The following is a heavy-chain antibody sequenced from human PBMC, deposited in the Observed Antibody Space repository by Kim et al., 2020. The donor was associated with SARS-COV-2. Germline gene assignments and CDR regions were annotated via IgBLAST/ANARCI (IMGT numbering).Heavy chain of an antibody. D-gene: IGHD3-22*01. CDR2: IYTSGST. Sequence: SETLSLTCTVSGGSISSYYWSWIRQPAGKGLEWIGRIYTSGSTNYNPSLKSRVTMSVDTSKNQFSLKLSSVTAADTAVYYCAREAYYYDSSGYYPGYYYGMDVWGQGTTVTVSS. CDR1: GGSISSYY. J-gene: IGHJ6*02. CDR3: AREAYYYDSSGYYPGYYYGMDV. V-gene: IGHV4-4*07.